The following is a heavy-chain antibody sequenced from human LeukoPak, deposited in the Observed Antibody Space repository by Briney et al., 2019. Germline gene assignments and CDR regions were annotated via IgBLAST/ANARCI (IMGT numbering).Heavy chain of an antibody. Sequence: SETLSLTCTVSGGSISSYYWSWIRQPPGKGLEWIGYIFYSGSTNCNPSLKSRVTISADTSKNQFSLNLSSVTAADTAIYYCARDTGYLGSNYGMDVWGQGTTVTVSS. J-gene: IGHJ6*02. V-gene: IGHV4-59*01. CDR1: GGSISSYY. D-gene: IGHD3-22*01. CDR2: IFYSGST. CDR3: ARDTGYLGSNYGMDV.